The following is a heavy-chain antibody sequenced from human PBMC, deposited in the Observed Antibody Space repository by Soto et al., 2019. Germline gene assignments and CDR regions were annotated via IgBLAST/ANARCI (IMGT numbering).Heavy chain of an antibody. CDR3: ARGDGGMGYSYCLDY. D-gene: IGHD5-18*01. CDR1: GGTFSSYA. CDR2: IIPIFGTA. J-gene: IGHJ4*02. V-gene: IGHV1-69*01. Sequence: QVQLVQSGAEVKKPGSSVKVYCKASGGTFSSYAISWVRQAPGQELEWMGGIIPIFGTANYAQEFQGRVTITADGSTSTADRELSSLRCEDTAVYYCARGDGGMGYSYCLDYCGRGTLVMVSS.